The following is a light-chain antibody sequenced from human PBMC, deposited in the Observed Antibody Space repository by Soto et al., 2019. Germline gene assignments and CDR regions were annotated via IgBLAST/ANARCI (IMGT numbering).Light chain of an antibody. CDR3: QQYGTSIN. Sequence: EIVLTQSPGTLSLSPGERATLSCRASQSFSSSYLAWYQQKPGQAPRLLIYGASSRATGIPDRFSGSGSGTDFTLTISRLEPEDFAVYYCQQYGTSINFGQGTRLEI. V-gene: IGKV3-20*01. CDR2: GAS. J-gene: IGKJ5*01. CDR1: QSFSSSY.